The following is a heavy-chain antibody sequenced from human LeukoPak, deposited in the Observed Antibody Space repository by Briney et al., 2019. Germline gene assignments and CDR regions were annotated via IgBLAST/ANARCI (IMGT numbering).Heavy chain of an antibody. CDR2: IKGKTHGGTT. CDR1: GFTFSNAW. J-gene: IGHJ1*01. D-gene: IGHD3-9*01. V-gene: IGHV3-15*01. Sequence: GGSLRLSCAASGFTFSNAWMSWVRQAPGKGLEWVGRIKGKTHGGTTDYAAPVKGRFTISRDDSKNTLYLQMNSLKTEDTAVYYCTTETEGFLTGYSLGRVKYFQHWGQGTLVTVSS. CDR3: TTETEGFLTGYSLGRVKYFQH.